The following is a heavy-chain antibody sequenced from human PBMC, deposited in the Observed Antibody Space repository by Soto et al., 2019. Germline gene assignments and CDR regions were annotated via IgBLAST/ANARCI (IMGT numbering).Heavy chain of an antibody. CDR3: ARDCPGSSTTCYGNEWFDS. CDR1: GFTFSSYS. J-gene: IGHJ5*01. CDR2: ISSSRSTI. V-gene: IGHV3-48*01. Sequence: EVQLVESGGGLVQPGGSLRLSCAASGFTFSSYSMNWVRQAPGKGLEWVSYISSSRSTIYYADSVKGRFTISRDNAKNSRYLQIDSVRAEDTAVYYCARDCPGSSTTCYGNEWFDSWGQGTLVTVSS. D-gene: IGHD2-2*01.